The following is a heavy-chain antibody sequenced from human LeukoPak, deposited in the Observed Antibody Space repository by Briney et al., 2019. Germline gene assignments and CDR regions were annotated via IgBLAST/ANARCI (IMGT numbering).Heavy chain of an antibody. V-gene: IGHV1-18*01. J-gene: IGHJ4*02. D-gene: IGHD1-26*01. CDR2: ISGNNDNP. CDR1: GYTFSNFG. CDR3: ANDGTSMDDY. Sequence: ASVRVSCKASGYTFSNFGINWVRQSPGQGLEWMGWISGNNDNPNYGQKFQGRFTVTTDSSTNTAYMELTNLRFDDTAVYYCANDGTSMDDYWGQGTLVTVSS.